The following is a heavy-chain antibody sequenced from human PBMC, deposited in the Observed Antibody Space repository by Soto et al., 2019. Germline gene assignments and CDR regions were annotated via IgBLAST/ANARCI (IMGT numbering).Heavy chain of an antibody. V-gene: IGHV3-21*04. J-gene: IGHJ4*02. CDR1: GFSFTTYN. D-gene: IGHD2-21*02. CDR3: ARAREASLLRVPSSY. Sequence: GGSLRLSCAASGFSFTTYNMNWVRQARGKALEWVSFIRSTSTNIYYVDSVKGRFTISRDNAKNSLHLQMNSLRAEDTAIYYCARAREASLLRVPSSYWGQGTLVTVSS. CDR2: IRSTSTNI.